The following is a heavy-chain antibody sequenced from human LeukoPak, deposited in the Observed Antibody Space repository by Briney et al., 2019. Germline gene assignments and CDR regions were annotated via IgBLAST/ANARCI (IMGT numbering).Heavy chain of an antibody. CDR2: ISSSGSTI. Sequence: GGSLRLSCAASGFTFSSYWMSWVRQAPGKGLEWVSYISSSGSTIYYADSVKGRFTISRDNAKNSLYLQMNSLRAEDTAVYYCARDRSDYYDSSGYYLFDYWGQGTLVTVSS. V-gene: IGHV3-48*04. CDR3: ARDRSDYYDSSGYYLFDY. D-gene: IGHD3-22*01. CDR1: GFTFSSYW. J-gene: IGHJ4*02.